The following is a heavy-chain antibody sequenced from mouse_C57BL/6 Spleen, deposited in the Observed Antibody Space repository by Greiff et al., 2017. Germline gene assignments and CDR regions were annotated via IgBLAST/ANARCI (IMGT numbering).Heavy chain of an antibody. CDR1: GYTFTSYW. D-gene: IGHD1-1*01. Sequence: QVQLQQPGTELVKPGASVKLSCKASGYTFTSYWMHWVKQRPGQGLEWIGNINPSNGGTNYNEKFKSKATLTVDQSSSTAYMQLSMVTSADSAVYFCARGVYYGSSSWFAYRGQGTLVTVSA. J-gene: IGHJ3*01. V-gene: IGHV1-53*01. CDR3: ARGVYYGSSSWFAY. CDR2: INPSNGGT.